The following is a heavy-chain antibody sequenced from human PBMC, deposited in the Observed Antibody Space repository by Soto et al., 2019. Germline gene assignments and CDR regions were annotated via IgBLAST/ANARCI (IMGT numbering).Heavy chain of an antibody. D-gene: IGHD3-16*02. CDR2: IPHSGTT. Sequence: SETLSLTCSVSGAAINSGVFTWTWIRQHGGKGLEWLGYIPHSGTTDYNPSLKSRLSISGDTSKNHFSLTLTSVTAADAAVYYCATIGVSGYLAAWGQGTMVTVSS. J-gene: IGHJ5*02. V-gene: IGHV4-31*03. CDR3: ATIGVSGYLAA. CDR1: GAAINSGVFT.